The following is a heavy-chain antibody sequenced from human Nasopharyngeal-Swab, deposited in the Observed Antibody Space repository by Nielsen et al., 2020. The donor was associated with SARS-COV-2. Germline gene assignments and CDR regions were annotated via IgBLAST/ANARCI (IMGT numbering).Heavy chain of an antibody. V-gene: IGHV1-69*13. J-gene: IGHJ6*02. CDR3: ARRPYSSSSGDYYYGMDV. CDR1: GGTFSSYA. D-gene: IGHD6-6*01. CDR2: IIPIFGTA. Sequence: SVKVSCKATGGTFSSYAISWVRQAPGQGLEWMGGIIPIFGTANYAQKFQGRVTITADESTSTAYMELSSLRSEDTAVYYCARRPYSSSSGDYYYGMDVWGQGTTVTVSS.